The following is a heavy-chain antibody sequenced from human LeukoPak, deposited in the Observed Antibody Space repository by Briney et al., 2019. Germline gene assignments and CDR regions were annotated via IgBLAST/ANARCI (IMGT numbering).Heavy chain of an antibody. V-gene: IGHV4-39*07. Sequence: SETLSLTCTVSGGSISSSSYYWGWIRQPPGKGLEWIGSIYYSGSTYYNPSLKSRVTISVGTSKNQFSLKLSFVTAADTAVYYCARVSSSWYAPFDYWGQGTLVTVSS. CDR2: IYYSGST. CDR3: ARVSSSWYAPFDY. D-gene: IGHD6-13*01. CDR1: GGSISSSSYY. J-gene: IGHJ4*02.